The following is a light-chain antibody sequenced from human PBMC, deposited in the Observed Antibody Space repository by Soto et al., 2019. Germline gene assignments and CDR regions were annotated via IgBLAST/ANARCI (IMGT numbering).Light chain of an antibody. Sequence: EIDLTQSPDTLSLSPGERATLSCRASQSVRNNYLAWYQQKPGQAPRFLIYDASSRATGIPDRFSGSGSGTDFTLTINRLEPEDFAVYYCQQYGSTPLSFGGGTKVDI. CDR3: QQYGSTPLS. CDR2: DAS. V-gene: IGKV3-20*01. J-gene: IGKJ4*01. CDR1: QSVRNNY.